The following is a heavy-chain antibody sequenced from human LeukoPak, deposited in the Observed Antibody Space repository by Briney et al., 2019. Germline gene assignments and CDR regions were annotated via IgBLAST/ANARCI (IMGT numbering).Heavy chain of an antibody. D-gene: IGHD3-10*01. Sequence: PGGSLRLSCAASGFTSDDYGMSWVRQAPGKGLEWVSGINWNGGSTGYADSVKGRFTISRDNAKNSLYLQMNSLRAEDTALYYCAVPVRAPGWYYYYMDVWGKGTTVTVSS. CDR3: AVPVRAPGWYYYYMDV. CDR2: INWNGGST. V-gene: IGHV3-20*04. J-gene: IGHJ6*03. CDR1: GFTSDDYG.